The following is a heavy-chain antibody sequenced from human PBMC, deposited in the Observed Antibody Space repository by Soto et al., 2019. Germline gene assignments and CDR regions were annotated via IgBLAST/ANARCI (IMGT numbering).Heavy chain of an antibody. CDR2: IYYSGST. CDR3: ARAYGDYVFDY. Sequence: ETLSLTCTVSGGSISSYYWSWIRQPPGKGLEWIGYIYYSGSTNYNPSLKRRVTISVDTSKNQFSLKLSSVTAADPAVYYCARAYGDYVFDYWGQGTLVTVSS. V-gene: IGHV4-59*01. J-gene: IGHJ4*02. CDR1: GGSISSYY. D-gene: IGHD4-17*01.